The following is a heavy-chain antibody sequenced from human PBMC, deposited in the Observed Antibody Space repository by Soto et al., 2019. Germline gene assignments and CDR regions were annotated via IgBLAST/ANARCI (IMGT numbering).Heavy chain of an antibody. CDR1: GFTFSSYW. CDR2: IKQDGSEK. Sequence: EVQLVESGGGLVQPGGSLRLSCAASGFTFSSYWMSWVRQAPGKGLEWVANIKQDGSEKYYVDSVKGRFTISRDNAKKSLYLQMNSLRAEDTAVYYCARDLDLRDVGSGHLGGVWFDPWGQGTLVTVSS. D-gene: IGHD3-3*01. CDR3: ARDLDLRDVGSGHLGGVWFDP. V-gene: IGHV3-7*01. J-gene: IGHJ5*02.